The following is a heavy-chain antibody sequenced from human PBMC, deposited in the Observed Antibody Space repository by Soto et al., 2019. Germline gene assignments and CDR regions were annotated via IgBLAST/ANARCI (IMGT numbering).Heavy chain of an antibody. CDR1: GFTLSSYV. CDR2: ISAGRGST. J-gene: IGHJ4*02. D-gene: IGHD1-26*01. V-gene: IGHV3-23*01. Sequence: EVRLLESGGGLVEPGGSLRLSCVASGFTLSSYVTSWVRQAPGKGLEWVSGISAGRGSTHYADSVKGRFTISRDDSKNTLYLQMNILRVEDTALYYCSKGWGDYWGQGTVVTVSS. CDR3: SKGWGDY.